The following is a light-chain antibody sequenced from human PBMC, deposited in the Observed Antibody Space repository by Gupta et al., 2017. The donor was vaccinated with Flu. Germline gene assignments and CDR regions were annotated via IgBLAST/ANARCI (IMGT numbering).Light chain of an antibody. CDR3: QQYGSPPPLT. CDR1: QSVSGTY. J-gene: IGKJ4*01. V-gene: IGKV3-20*01. CDR2: GAS. Sequence: TPSLSPGERATLSCRASQSVSGTYLAWYQQKPGQAPRLLIYGASSRATGIPDRFSGTGSGADFTLTISRLEPEDFGVYYCQQYGSPPPLTFGGGTKVEIK.